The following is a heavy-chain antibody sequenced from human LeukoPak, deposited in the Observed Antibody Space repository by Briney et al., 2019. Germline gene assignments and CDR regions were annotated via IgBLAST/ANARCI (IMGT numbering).Heavy chain of an antibody. Sequence: ASVNVSCKTSGYTFTAYYLHWVRQAPGQGLEWMGWINPNSGGTNYAQKFQGRVTMTRDTSISTAYMELSRLRSDDTAVYYCARGPYMVRGVTSEKYYFDYWGQGTLVTVSS. J-gene: IGHJ4*02. CDR3: ARGPYMVRGVTSEKYYFDY. D-gene: IGHD3-10*01. CDR1: GYTFTAYY. V-gene: IGHV1-2*02. CDR2: INPNSGGT.